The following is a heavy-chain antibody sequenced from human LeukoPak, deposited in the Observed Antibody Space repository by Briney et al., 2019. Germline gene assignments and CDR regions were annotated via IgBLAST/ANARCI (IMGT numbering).Heavy chain of an antibody. CDR2: ISAYNGNT. CDR3: ARYEAYSSSWPYFDY. V-gene: IGHV1-18*01. D-gene: IGHD6-13*01. Sequence: ASVKVSCKASGYTFTSYGISWVRQAPGQGLEWMGWISAYNGNTNYAQKLQGRVTMTTDTSTSTAYMELRSLGSDDTAVYYCARYEAYSSSWPYFDYWGQGTLVTVSS. J-gene: IGHJ4*02. CDR1: GYTFTSYG.